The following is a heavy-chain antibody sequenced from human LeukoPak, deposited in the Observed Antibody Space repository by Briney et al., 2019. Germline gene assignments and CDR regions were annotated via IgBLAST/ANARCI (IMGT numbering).Heavy chain of an antibody. Sequence: PSETLSLTCAVYGGSFSGYYWSWIRQPAGKGLEWIGRIYSSGSTNYNPSLKSRVTMSVDTSKNQFSLNLSSVTAADTAVYYCARDPRGYGSGTLYAFDIWGQGTMVTVSS. V-gene: IGHV4-4*07. CDR2: IYSSGST. J-gene: IGHJ3*02. D-gene: IGHD3-10*01. CDR1: GGSFSGYY. CDR3: ARDPRGYGSGTLYAFDI.